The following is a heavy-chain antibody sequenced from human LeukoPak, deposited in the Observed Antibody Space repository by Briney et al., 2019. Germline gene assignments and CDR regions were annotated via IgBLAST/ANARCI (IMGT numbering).Heavy chain of an antibody. CDR1: GFTFSSYE. J-gene: IGHJ5*02. D-gene: IGHD3-3*01. CDR3: ARQRFLEWP. CDR2: ISSSGSTI. Sequence: GGSLRLSCAASGFTFSSYEMNWVRQAPGKGLEWVSYISSSGSTIYYADSVKGRFTISRDNAKNSLYLQMNSLRAEDTAVYYRARQRFLEWPWGQGTLVTVSS. V-gene: IGHV3-48*03.